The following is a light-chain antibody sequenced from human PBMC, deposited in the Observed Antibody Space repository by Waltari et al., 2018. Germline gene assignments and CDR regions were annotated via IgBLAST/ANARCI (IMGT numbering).Light chain of an antibody. CDR2: GAS. CDR3: QQYNNWPPRT. CDR1: QSVSSN. J-gene: IGKJ1*01. Sequence: EIVMTQSPATLSVSPGERATLSCRASQSVSSNLAWYQQKPGQAPMLLIYGASTRATGIPARFSGSGSGTEFTLTISSLQAEGFAVYYCQQYNNWPPRTFGQGTKVEIK. V-gene: IGKV3-15*01.